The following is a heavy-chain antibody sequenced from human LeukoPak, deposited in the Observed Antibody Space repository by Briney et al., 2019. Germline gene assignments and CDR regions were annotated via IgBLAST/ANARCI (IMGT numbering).Heavy chain of an antibody. CDR2: ISGSGDST. CDR1: GFTFSSIS. D-gene: IGHD3-10*01. CDR3: TKWSGFGDD. Sequence: GGSLRFSCAAPGFTFSSISMTWVRQTPGKGLEWVSGISGSGDSTFYADSVKGRFTISRDNSRNTLYLQMSSLRPEDTAVYYCTKWSGFGDDWGQGTLVTVSS. J-gene: IGHJ4*02. V-gene: IGHV3-23*01.